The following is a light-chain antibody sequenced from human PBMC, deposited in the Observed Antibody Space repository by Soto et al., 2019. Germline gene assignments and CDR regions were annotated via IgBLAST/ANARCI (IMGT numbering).Light chain of an antibody. CDR2: EVS. CDR3: SSYTSTSSYV. V-gene: IGLV2-14*03. J-gene: IGLJ1*01. CDR1: SSDVGGYNS. Sequence: QSVLTQPASVSGSPGQSITVSCTGTSSDVGGYNSVSWYQQHPGKPPKLIIYEVSNRPSGVSDRFSGSKSGNTASLTISGIQAEDEADYYCSSYTSTSSYVFATGTKV.